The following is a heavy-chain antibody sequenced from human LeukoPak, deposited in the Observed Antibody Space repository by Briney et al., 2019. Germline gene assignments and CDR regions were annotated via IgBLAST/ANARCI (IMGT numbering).Heavy chain of an antibody. CDR2: ISGSGGST. J-gene: IGHJ4*02. CDR1: GFTSSSYA. V-gene: IGHV3-23*01. Sequence: PGGSLRLSCAASGFTSSSYAMSWVRQAPGKGLEWVSAISGSGGSTYYADSVKGRFTISRDNSKNTLYLQMNSLRAEDTAVYYCAKDLDTAMVLDYFDYWGQGTLVTVSS. D-gene: IGHD5-18*01. CDR3: AKDLDTAMVLDYFDY.